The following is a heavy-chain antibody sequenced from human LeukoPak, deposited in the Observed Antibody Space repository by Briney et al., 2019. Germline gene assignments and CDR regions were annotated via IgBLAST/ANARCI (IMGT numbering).Heavy chain of an antibody. D-gene: IGHD2-2*01. Sequence: SETLSLTCTVSGGSISSYYWSWIRQPPGKGLEWIGYTYYSGSTNYNPSLKSRVTISVDTSKNQFSLKLSSVTAADTAVYYCARYYCSSTSCYDDYFDYWGQGTLVTVSS. CDR2: TYYSGST. CDR1: GGSISSYY. V-gene: IGHV4-59*01. CDR3: ARYYCSSTSCYDDYFDY. J-gene: IGHJ4*02.